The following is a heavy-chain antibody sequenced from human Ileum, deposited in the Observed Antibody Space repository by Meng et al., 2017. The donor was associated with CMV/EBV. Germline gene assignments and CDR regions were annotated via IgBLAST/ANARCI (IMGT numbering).Heavy chain of an antibody. CDR1: GGSISSSSYY. Sequence: GSLRLSCTVSGGSISSSSYYWGWIRQPPGKGLEWIGSIYYSGSTYYNPSLKSRVTISVDTSTNQFSLKLSSVTAADTAVYYCARGLIGYADCWGQGTLVTVSS. J-gene: IGHJ4*02. CDR2: IYYSGST. D-gene: IGHD2-15*01. CDR3: ARGLIGYADC. V-gene: IGHV4-39*07.